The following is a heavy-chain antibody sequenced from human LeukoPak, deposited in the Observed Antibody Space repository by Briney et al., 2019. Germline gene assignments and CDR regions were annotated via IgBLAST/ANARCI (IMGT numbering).Heavy chain of an antibody. V-gene: IGHV4-34*05. CDR2: IYYTGAT. J-gene: IGHJ3*02. Sequence: SETLSVTCAVSGGSYSGHYWGWIRQSLGKGLEWIGEIYYTGATSYYPSVKSRATISGDTSKNRFSLRLTSVTAADTAVYYCARGVLSIYYFDIWGQGSLVTVSS. CDR3: ARGVLSIYYFDI. D-gene: IGHD3-10*01. CDR1: GGSYSGHY.